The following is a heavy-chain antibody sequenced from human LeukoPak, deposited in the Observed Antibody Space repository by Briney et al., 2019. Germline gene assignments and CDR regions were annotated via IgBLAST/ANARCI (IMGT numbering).Heavy chain of an antibody. J-gene: IGHJ1*01. V-gene: IGHV3-23*01. CDR1: GFTFSSYA. CDR2: IFGSGTGT. Sequence: QPGGSLRLSCAASGFTFSSYAMSWVRQAPGKGLEWVSSIFGSGTGTHYADSVKGRFTISRDNSKNTLYLQMNSLRAEDTAVYYCARESNCGGDCYLFQHWGQGTLVTVSS. CDR3: ARESNCGGDCYLFQH. D-gene: IGHD2-21*01.